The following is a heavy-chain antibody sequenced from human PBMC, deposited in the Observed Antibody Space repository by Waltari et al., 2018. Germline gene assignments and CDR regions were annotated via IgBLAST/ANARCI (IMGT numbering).Heavy chain of an antibody. Sequence: EVQLVESGGGALQPGGSLRLSCAASGFPFRAYWMYWVRQGPGKGLLWVSRINRDGSTTTYADSVKGRFTISRDNAKNTLDLQMNSVRVEDSAVYFCVRGGSYGSMDYWGQGTLVSVSS. D-gene: IGHD5-12*01. J-gene: IGHJ4*02. CDR3: VRGGSYGSMDY. CDR1: GFPFRAYW. CDR2: INRDGSTT. V-gene: IGHV3-74*01.